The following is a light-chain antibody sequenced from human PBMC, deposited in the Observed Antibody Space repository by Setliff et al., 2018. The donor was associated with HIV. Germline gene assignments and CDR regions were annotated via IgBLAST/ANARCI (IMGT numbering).Light chain of an antibody. Sequence: QSALTQPASVSGSPGQSITISCTGSSSDVGGYNYVSWYQQHPGKAPKLMIYDVSQWPSGVSDRFSGSKSGITASLTISGLQPEDESDYYCSSYTASSTLVFGGGTKVTVL. J-gene: IGLJ3*02. V-gene: IGLV2-14*03. CDR3: SSYTASSTLV. CDR2: DVS. CDR1: SSDVGGYNY.